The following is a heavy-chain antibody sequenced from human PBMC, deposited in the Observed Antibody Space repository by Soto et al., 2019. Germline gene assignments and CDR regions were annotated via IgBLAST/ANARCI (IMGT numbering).Heavy chain of an antibody. CDR1: GGSISSYY. CDR2: IYYSGST. J-gene: IGHJ3*02. Sequence: SETLSLTCTVSGGSISSYYWSWIRQPPGKGLEWIGYIYYSGSTNYNPSLKSRVTISVDTSKNQFSLKLSSVTAADTAVYYCARGGFEDGGAFDIWGQGTMVTVS. D-gene: IGHD3-10*01. V-gene: IGHV4-59*01. CDR3: ARGGFEDGGAFDI.